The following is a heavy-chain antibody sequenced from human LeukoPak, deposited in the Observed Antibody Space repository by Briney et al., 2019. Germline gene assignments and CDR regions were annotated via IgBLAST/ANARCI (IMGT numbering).Heavy chain of an antibody. CDR2: IVPALGTA. J-gene: IGHJ4*02. Sequence: GASVKVSCKASGYTFTSYGISWVRQAPGEGLEWMGMIVPALGTADYAQRFQGRASITTDESTGITYMELRSLRSEDTAVYYCARDRGSGWYSLEYWGQGTLVTVSS. CDR1: GYTFTSYG. V-gene: IGHV1-69*11. D-gene: IGHD6-19*01. CDR3: ARDRGSGWYSLEY.